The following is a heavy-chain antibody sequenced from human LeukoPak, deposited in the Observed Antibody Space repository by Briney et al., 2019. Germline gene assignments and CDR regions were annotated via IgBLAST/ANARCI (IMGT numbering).Heavy chain of an antibody. CDR1: GFSFSSYW. D-gene: IGHD3-22*01. V-gene: IGHV3-7*01. CDR2: IKYDGSHK. CDR3: ASSHDSSGND. J-gene: IGHJ4*02. Sequence: GGSLRLSCVASGFSFSSYWMAWVRQAPGRGLEWVANIKYDGSHKYYVDSVKGRFTISRDNAKNSVYLQMNSLRVDDTAVYFCASSHDSSGNDWGQGTMVTVSS.